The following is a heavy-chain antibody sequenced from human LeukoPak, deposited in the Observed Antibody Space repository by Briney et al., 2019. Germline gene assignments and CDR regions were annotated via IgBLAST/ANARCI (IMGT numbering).Heavy chain of an antibody. CDR2: ISGSGGRT. V-gene: IGHV3-23*01. J-gene: IGHJ6*02. CDR3: AKVMGYCSSTSCYGYYYGMDV. Sequence: GGSLRLSGAASGFTFRSYAMSWVRKAPGRGREWVSAISGSGGRTYYGDSVKGRFTISRDNSKNTLYLQMNSLRAEDTAVYYCAKVMGYCSSTSCYGYYYGMDVWGQGTTVTVSS. CDR1: GFTFRSYA. D-gene: IGHD2-2*01.